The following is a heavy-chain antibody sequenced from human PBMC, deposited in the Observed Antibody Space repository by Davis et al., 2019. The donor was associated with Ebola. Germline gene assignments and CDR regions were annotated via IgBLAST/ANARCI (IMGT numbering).Heavy chain of an antibody. Sequence: MPSETLSLTCTVSGGSISSYYWSWIRQPPGKGLEWIGYIYYSGSTNYNPSLKSRVTISVDTSKNQFSLKLSSVTAADTAVYYCARGRSWYTDYFDYWGQGTLVTVSS. D-gene: IGHD6-13*01. V-gene: IGHV4-59*01. J-gene: IGHJ4*02. CDR1: GGSISSYY. CDR2: IYYSGST. CDR3: ARGRSWYTDYFDY.